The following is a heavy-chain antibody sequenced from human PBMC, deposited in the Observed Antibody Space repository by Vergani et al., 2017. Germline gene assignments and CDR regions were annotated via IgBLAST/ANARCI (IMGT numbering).Heavy chain of an antibody. V-gene: IGHV1-46*03. CDR1: GYTFSNIY. Sequence: QVQVVQSGAAVKKFGASVKVSCKTSGYTFSNIYMHWVPQAPGQGLEWMGIINPSGGHTNYAQQFQGRVTMTRDTSTSTVYMELSSLSSEDTDIYYCARGDYGILTGYRYWGQGTLVTVSA. CDR2: INPSGGHT. J-gene: IGHJ4*02. D-gene: IGHD3-9*01. CDR3: ARGDYGILTGYRY.